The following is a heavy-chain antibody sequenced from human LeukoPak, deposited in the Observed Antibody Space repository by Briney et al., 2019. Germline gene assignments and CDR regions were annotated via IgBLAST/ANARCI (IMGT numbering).Heavy chain of an antibody. D-gene: IGHD4-11*01. J-gene: IGHJ4*02. CDR3: ARGVPPYSNYPFDY. CDR2: IQYSGST. CDR1: GDSVSGISFY. V-gene: IGHV4-61*01. Sequence: SETLSLTCTVSGDSVSGISFYWSWIRQPPGKGLQYIGYIQYSGSTNYNPSLKSRVTISVDTSKNRFSLRLSSVTAADTAVYYCARGVPPYSNYPFDYWGQGMLVTVSS.